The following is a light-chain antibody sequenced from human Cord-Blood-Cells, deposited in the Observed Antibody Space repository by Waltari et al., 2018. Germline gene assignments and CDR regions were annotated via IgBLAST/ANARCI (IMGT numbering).Light chain of an antibody. CDR2: GAS. CDR3: QQYNNWPPRWT. CDR1: QSVSSS. Sequence: EIVXTQYPATLTVSPGXRAXXXXGASQSVSSSLAWYQQKPWQAPRFLIYGASTRATGIPARFSGSGSGTEFTLTISSLQSEDFAVYYCQQYNNWPPRWTFGQGTKVEIK. J-gene: IGKJ1*01. V-gene: IGKV3-15*01.